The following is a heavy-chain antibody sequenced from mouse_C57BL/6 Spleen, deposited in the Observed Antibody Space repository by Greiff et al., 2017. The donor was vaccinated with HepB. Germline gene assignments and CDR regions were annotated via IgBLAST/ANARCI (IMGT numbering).Heavy chain of an antibody. D-gene: IGHD1-1*01. CDR1: GYTFTSYW. CDR2: IYPGNSDT. J-gene: IGHJ1*03. CDR3: TPITTVVAHWYFDV. Sequence: VQLQQSGTVLARPGASVKMSCKTSGYTFTSYWMHWVKQRPGQGLEWIGAIYPGNSDTSYNQKFKGKAKLTAVTSASTAYMELSSLTNEDSAVYYCTPITTVVAHWYFDVWGTGTTVTVSS. V-gene: IGHV1-5*01.